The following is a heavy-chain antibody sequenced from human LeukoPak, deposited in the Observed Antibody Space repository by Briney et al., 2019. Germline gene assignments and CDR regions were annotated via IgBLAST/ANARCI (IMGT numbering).Heavy chain of an antibody. D-gene: IGHD3-22*01. Sequence: SVKVSCKASGGTFSSYAISWVRQAPGQGLEWMGRIIPILGIANYAQKFQGRVTITADKSTSTAYVELSSLRSEDTAVYYCARAPLNYYDSSGYDYWGQGTLVTVSS. V-gene: IGHV1-69*04. CDR1: GGTFSSYA. CDR3: ARAPLNYYDSSGYDY. J-gene: IGHJ4*02. CDR2: IIPILGIA.